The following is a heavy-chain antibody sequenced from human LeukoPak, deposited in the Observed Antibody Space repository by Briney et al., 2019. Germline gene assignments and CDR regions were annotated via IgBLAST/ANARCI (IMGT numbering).Heavy chain of an antibody. D-gene: IGHD1-26*01. J-gene: IGHJ4*02. CDR3: ARGHWEQDTSTYAY. Sequence: SETLSLTCAVSGTSITYGGYTWHWIRQPPGKGLEWIGYIYYSGTTFYNPSFKSRVTMSLESAKNQLSLKLRSVTAADTAVYYCARGHWEQDTSTYAYWGQGSLVTASS. CDR1: GTSITYGGYT. V-gene: IGHV4-30-4*07. CDR2: IYYSGTT.